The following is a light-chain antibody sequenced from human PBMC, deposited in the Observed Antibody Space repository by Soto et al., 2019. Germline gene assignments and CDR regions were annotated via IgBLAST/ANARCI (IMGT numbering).Light chain of an antibody. CDR2: GDN. J-gene: IGLJ1*01. Sequence: QSVLTQPPSVSGAPGQRVSISCTGSTSNIGAPYDVHWYQHLPGTAPKPLIYGDNNRPSGVPDRFSGSKSGTSASLAITPLQAEDEADYYCQSYDISIHNYVFGTGTKVTVL. CDR1: TSNIGAPYD. CDR3: QSYDISIHNYV. V-gene: IGLV1-40*01.